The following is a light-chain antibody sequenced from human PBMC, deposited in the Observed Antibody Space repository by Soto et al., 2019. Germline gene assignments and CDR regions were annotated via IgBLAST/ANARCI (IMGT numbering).Light chain of an antibody. J-gene: IGKJ1*01. V-gene: IGKV1-5*01. Sequence: DIQMTQSPSTLSASVGDRVTITCRASQSISSWLAWYQQKPGKAPKLLIYDASSLESGVPSRFSGSGSGTEFTLTISSLQPDDFATYYCQQYKTYPWTFGQGTKWIS. CDR3: QQYKTYPWT. CDR1: QSISSW. CDR2: DAS.